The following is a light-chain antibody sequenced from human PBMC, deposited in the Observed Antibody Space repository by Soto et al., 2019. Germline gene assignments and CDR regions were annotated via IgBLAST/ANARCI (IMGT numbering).Light chain of an antibody. CDR1: SSNIGAEYD. J-gene: IGLJ1*01. CDR3: QSYDSSLTTFV. Sequence: QSAVTQRPAVSGAPGQRFAISCTGSSSNIGAEYDVHWYQQLPGTAPKRLIYGDNNRPSGVPDRFSGSKSGTSASLAITGLQPEDEADYYCQSYDSSLTTFVFGTGTKVTVL. V-gene: IGLV1-40*01. CDR2: GDN.